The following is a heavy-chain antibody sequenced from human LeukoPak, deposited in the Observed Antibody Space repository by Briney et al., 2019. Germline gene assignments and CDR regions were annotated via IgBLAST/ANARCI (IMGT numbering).Heavy chain of an antibody. D-gene: IGHD2-15*01. J-gene: IGHJ4*02. Sequence: PGGSLRLSCAASGFTFSSYAMSWVRQAPGKGLEWVSAISGSGGSTYYADSVKGRFTISRDNSKNTLYLQRNSLRAEDAAVYYCARQLGYCSDGSCYFDYWGQGTLVTVSS. CDR1: GFTFSSYA. CDR3: ARQLGYCSDGSCYFDY. V-gene: IGHV3-23*01. CDR2: ISGSGGST.